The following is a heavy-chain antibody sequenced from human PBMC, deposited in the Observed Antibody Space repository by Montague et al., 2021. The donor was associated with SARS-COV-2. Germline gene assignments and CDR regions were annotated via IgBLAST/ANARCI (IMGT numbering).Heavy chain of an antibody. V-gene: IGHV3-7*01. CDR2: IRQDANEK. CDR3: ARGLGGYFDL. CDR1: GFFFGGYW. J-gene: IGHJ2*01. Sequence: SLRLSWAASGFFFGGYWMSWVRQAPGKGLEWVANIRQDANEKYYVDSVRGRFTISRDNGKNSVYLQMNSLRAEDTAVYYCARGLGGYFDLWGRGTLVTVSS. D-gene: IGHD1-26*01.